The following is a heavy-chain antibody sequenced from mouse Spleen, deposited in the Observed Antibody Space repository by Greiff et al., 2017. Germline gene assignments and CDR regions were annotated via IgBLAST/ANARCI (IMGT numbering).Heavy chain of an antibody. J-gene: IGHJ4*01. CDR3: ARFTTAKGAMDY. V-gene: IGHV5-4*02. CDR1: GFTFSDYY. D-gene: IGHD1-2*01. Sequence: EVKLMESGGGLVKPGGSLKLSCAASGFTFSDYYMYWVRQTPEKRLEWVATISDGGSYTYYPDSVKGRFTISRDNAKNNLYLQMSSLKSEDTAMYYCARFTTAKGAMDYWGQGTSVTVSS. CDR2: ISDGGSYT.